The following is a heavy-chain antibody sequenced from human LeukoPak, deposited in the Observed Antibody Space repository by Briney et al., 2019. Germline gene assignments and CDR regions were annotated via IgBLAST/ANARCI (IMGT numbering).Heavy chain of an antibody. CDR2: IKQDGSEK. CDR3: ARDSAPVAGTWGY. V-gene: IGHV3-7*01. J-gene: IGHJ4*02. CDR1: GFTFSSYS. D-gene: IGHD6-19*01. Sequence: GGSLRLSCAASGFTFSSYSMSWVRQAPGKGLEWVANIKQDGSEKYYVDSVKGRFTISRDNAKNSLYLQMNSLRAEDTAVYYCARDSAPVAGTWGYWGQGTLVTVSS.